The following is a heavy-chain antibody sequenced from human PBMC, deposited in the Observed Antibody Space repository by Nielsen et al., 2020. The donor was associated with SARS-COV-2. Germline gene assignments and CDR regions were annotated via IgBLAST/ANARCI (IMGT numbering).Heavy chain of an antibody. V-gene: IGHV5-51*01. CDR3: ASAYDILTGFDY. CDR1: GYSFNTYW. J-gene: IGHJ4*02. D-gene: IGHD3-9*01. CDR2: IYPGDSDT. Sequence: GESLKISCKASGYSFNTYWIGWVRQMPGKGLECVGIIYPGDSDTRYSPSFQGQVTISADKSISTAYLQWSSLKASDTAMYYCASAYDILTGFDYWGQGTLVTVSS.